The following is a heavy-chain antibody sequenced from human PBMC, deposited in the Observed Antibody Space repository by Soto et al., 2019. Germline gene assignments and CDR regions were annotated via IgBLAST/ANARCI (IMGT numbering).Heavy chain of an antibody. CDR1: GYTFNNFA. D-gene: IGHD5-12*01. V-gene: IGHV1-18*01. Sequence: QVQLVQSGPEVKKPGASVRVSCKASGYTFNNFAINWVRQAPGQGLEWLGWISPYNGETEYAQKFQGRVIMTTDASTSTAYLEVRSLRSDETAVYYCAREQTRWLKDAFDIWGQGTMDIVSS. CDR3: AREQTRWLKDAFDI. CDR2: ISPYNGET. J-gene: IGHJ3*02.